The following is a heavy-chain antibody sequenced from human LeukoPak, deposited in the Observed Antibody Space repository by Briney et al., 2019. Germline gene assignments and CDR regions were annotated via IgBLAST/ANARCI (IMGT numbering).Heavy chain of an antibody. CDR3: ARTYGGSSSYHYYYYYYMDV. J-gene: IGHJ6*03. V-gene: IGHV4-59*01. D-gene: IGHD6-6*01. CDR2: IYYSGST. Sequence: SETLSLTCTVSGGSISSYYWSWIRQPPGKGLEWIGYIYYSGSTNYNPSLKSRVTISVDTSKNQFSLKLSSVTAADTAVYYCARTYGGSSSYHYYYYYYMDVWGKGTTVTVSS. CDR1: GGSISSYY.